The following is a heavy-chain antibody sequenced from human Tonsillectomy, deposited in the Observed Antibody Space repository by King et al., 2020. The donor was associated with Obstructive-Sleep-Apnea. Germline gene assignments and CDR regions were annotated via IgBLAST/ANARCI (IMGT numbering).Heavy chain of an antibody. CDR2: IFSNDEK. J-gene: IGHJ5*02. D-gene: IGHD3-22*01. CDR1: GFSLSNARMG. V-gene: IGHV2-26*01. CDR3: ARAYDSSGYSYVQAPWFDP. Sequence: QITLKESGPVLVKPTETLTLTCTVSGFSLSNARMGVSWIRQPPGKALEWLAHIFSNDEKSYSTSLKSRLTISKDTSKSQVVLTMTNMDPVDTATYFCARAYDSSGYSYVQAPWFDPWGQGTLVTVSS.